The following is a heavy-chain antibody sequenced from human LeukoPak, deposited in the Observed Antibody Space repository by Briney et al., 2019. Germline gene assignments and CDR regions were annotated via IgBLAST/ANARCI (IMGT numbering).Heavy chain of an antibody. D-gene: IGHD3-22*01. Sequence: SETLSLTCAVSAASISNYYWSWSRQAPGKGLEGIGYISTSGSTNYNPSLKSRVSISLDTSKNRFPLNLNFVTAADTAVYYCASPRSGYRYTFDYWGQGALVTVSS. CDR3: ASPRSGYRYTFDY. V-gene: IGHV4-4*09. CDR1: AASISNYY. CDR2: ISTSGST. J-gene: IGHJ4*02.